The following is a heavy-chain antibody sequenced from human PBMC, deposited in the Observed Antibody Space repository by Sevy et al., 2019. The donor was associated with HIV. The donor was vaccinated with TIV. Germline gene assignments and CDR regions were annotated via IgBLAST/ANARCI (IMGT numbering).Heavy chain of an antibody. V-gene: IGHV3-23*01. CDR1: GFTFNNYA. D-gene: IGHD3-22*01. J-gene: IGHJ3*02. CDR3: AGGRYASSGSIDAFDI. CDR2: IFGNGDVSIGFGNGDVT. Sequence: GSLRLSCAASGFTFNNYAMNWVRQAPGKGLEWVSTIFGNGDVSIGFGNGDVTYYADSVRGRFTISRDSSKNTLYLQMNSLRAEDTALYYCAGGRYASSGSIDAFDIWGQGTMVTVSS.